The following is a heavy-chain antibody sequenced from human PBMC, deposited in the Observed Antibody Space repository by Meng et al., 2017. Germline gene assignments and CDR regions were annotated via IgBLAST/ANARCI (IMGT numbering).Heavy chain of an antibody. Sequence: SVKVSCKASGGTFSSYAISWVRQASGQGLEWMGGIIPIFGTANYAQKFQGRVTITTDESTSTAYMEPSSLRSEDTAVYYCARARIYYGSGTNAFDIWGQGTMVTVSS. V-gene: IGHV1-69*05. CDR3: ARARIYYGSGTNAFDI. CDR2: IIPIFGTA. J-gene: IGHJ3*02. CDR1: GGTFSSYA. D-gene: IGHD3-10*01.